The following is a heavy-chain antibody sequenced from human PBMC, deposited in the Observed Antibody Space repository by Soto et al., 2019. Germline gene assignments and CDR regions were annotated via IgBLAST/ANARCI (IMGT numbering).Heavy chain of an antibody. CDR3: AKAHLGDILTGYSWFDY. D-gene: IGHD3-9*01. CDR2: ISYDGSNK. CDR1: GFTFSSYG. Sequence: GGSLRLSCAASGFTFSSYGMHWVRQAPGKGLEWVAVISYDGSNKYYADSVKGRFTISRDNSKNTLYLQMNSLRAEDTAVYYCAKAHLGDILTGYSWFDYWGQGTLVTVSS. V-gene: IGHV3-30*18. J-gene: IGHJ4*02.